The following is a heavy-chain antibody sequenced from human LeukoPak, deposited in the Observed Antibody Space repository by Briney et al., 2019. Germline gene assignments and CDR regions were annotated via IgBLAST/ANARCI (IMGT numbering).Heavy chain of an antibody. D-gene: IGHD3-10*01. Sequence: LXLSXAASGFTFXTXXMHWVRQAPGKXLEXXXVIXYDGSNKYYADSVKGRFTISRDNSKNTLYLQMNSLRAEDTAVYYCARAEDTYYYGSGSYYKARWVDYWGQGTLVTVSS. J-gene: IGHJ4*02. CDR1: GFTFXTXX. V-gene: IGHV3-30-3*01. CDR3: ARAEDTYYYGSGSYYKARWVDY. CDR2: IXYDGSNK.